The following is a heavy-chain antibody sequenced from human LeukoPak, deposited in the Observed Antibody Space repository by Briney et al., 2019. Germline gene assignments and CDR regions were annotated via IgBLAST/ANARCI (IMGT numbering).Heavy chain of an antibody. D-gene: IGHD5-18*01. V-gene: IGHV3-23*01. Sequence: GGSLRLSCAASGFTFSSSAISWVRQAPGKGLEWVSAISDSGGFTLYADSVKGRFTISRDNFKNTLYLQMTSLRAEDTALYYCAKGGLSVGYRYFNWGQGTLVTVSS. CDR2: ISDSGGFT. CDR1: GFTFSSSA. CDR3: AKGGLSVGYRYFN. J-gene: IGHJ4*02.